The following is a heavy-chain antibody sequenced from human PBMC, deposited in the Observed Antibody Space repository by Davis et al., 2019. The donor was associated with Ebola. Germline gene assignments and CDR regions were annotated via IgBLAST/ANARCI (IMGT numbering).Heavy chain of an antibody. Sequence: GESLNPSCASSWFTFSGSAMHWVRQASGTGLAWVGRIRSKANSYATAYAASVKGRFTISRDDSKNTAYLQMNSLKTEDTAVYYCTTEVPFDYWGQGTLVTVSS. J-gene: IGHJ4*02. CDR2: IRSKANSYAT. CDR1: WFTFSGSA. V-gene: IGHV3-73*01. CDR3: TTEVPFDY.